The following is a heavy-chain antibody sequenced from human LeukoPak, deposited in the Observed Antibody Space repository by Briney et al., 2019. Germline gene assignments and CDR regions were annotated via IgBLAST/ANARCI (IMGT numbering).Heavy chain of an antibody. D-gene: IGHD5-12*01. V-gene: IGHV3-72*01. Sequence: GGSLRLSCAASGFTFSSYWMSWVRQAPGKGPEWVGRIRNKANSYSTEYAASVKGRFTVSRDDSKNSLFLQMNSLKTEDTAIYYCASSGYDYRFFENWGQGVLVTVSS. CDR3: ASSGYDYRFFEN. CDR2: IRNKANSYST. CDR1: GFTFSSYW. J-gene: IGHJ4*02.